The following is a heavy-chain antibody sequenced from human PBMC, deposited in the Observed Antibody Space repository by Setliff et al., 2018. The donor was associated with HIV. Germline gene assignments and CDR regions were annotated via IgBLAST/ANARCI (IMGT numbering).Heavy chain of an antibody. CDR3: ARDAGYSGSAWNY. V-gene: IGHV3-21*01. Sequence: PGGSLRLSCVASGFTFSTYPMHWVRQAPGKGLEYVSAVSGSGDYTYYPDSLKGRFTISRDNAKYSLFLQMNSLRAEDTAVYYCARDAGYSGSAWNYWGQGTLVTVSS. CDR2: VSGSGDYT. D-gene: IGHD5-12*01. CDR1: GFTFSTYP. J-gene: IGHJ4*02.